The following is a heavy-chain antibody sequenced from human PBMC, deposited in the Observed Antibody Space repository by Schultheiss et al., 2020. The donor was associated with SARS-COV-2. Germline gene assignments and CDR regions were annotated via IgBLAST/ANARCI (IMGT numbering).Heavy chain of an antibody. Sequence: GESLKISCAASGFTFSNYGMSWVRQAPGKGLEWVSSISGTDDDTYYADSVTGRFALSSDSSKNTLYLQINNLRADDTALYYCARGRSGYYDPFYYGMDVWGQGTAVTVSS. V-gene: IGHV3-23*01. J-gene: IGHJ6*02. CDR2: ISGTDDDT. CDR3: ARGRSGYYDPFYYGMDV. CDR1: GFTFSNYG. D-gene: IGHD5-12*01.